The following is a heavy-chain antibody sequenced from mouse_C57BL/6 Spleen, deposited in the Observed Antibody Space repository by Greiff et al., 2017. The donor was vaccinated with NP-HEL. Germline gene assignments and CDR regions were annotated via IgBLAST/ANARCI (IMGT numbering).Heavy chain of an antibody. J-gene: IGHJ4*01. D-gene: IGHD2-4*01. CDR3: ARSQGGDYDGGYYAMDY. CDR2: INPSNGGT. CDR1: GYTFTSYW. V-gene: IGHV1-53*01. Sequence: QVQLQQPGTELVKPGASVKLSCKASGYTFTSYWMHWVKQRPGQGLEWIGNINPSNGGTNYNEKFKSKATLTVDKSSSTAYMQLSSLTSEDSAVYFCARSQGGDYDGGYYAMDYWGQGTSVTVSS.